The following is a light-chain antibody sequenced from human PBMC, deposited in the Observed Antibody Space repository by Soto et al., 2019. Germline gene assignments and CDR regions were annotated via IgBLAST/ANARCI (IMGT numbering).Light chain of an antibody. V-gene: IGKV3-15*01. J-gene: IGKJ3*01. CDR3: QQYNNWPPFT. CDR1: QSVSSS. CDR2: GAS. Sequence: EIVMTQSPATLSVSPGERVTLSCRASQSVSSSLAWYQQKPGQAPRLLIYGASTKATGIAARFSGSGSGTVFTLTISSLQSEDFAVYYCQQYNNWPPFTFGPGTKVDIK.